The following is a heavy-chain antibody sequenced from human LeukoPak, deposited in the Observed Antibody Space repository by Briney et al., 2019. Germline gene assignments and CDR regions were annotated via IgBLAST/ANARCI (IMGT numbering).Heavy chain of an antibody. CDR1: GYTFTSYA. CDR3: ARGSRSNWNDLGWFDP. D-gene: IGHD1-1*01. CDR2: INAGNGNT. V-gene: IGHV1-3*01. Sequence: ASVKVSCKASGYTFTSYARHWARQAPGQRLEWMGWINAGNGNTKYSQKFQGRVTITRDTSASTAYMELSSLRSEDTAVYYCARGSRSNWNDLGWFDPWGQGTLVTVSS. J-gene: IGHJ5*02.